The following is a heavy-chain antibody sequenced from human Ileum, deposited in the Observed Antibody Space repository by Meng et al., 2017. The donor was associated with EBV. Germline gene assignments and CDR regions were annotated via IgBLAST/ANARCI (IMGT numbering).Heavy chain of an antibody. D-gene: IGHD6-13*01. V-gene: IGHV4-34*01. Sequence: QVHIKQWGAGLLNPSEPRSLPCAVYGGSFSGYYWTWIRQPPGKGLEWIGEINHSGSTNYNPSLKSRVTISVDKNQFSLKLSSVTAADTAVYYCARGFYTYGSSCFNYWGQGTLVTVSS. CDR3: ARGFYTYGSSCFNY. CDR2: INHSGST. CDR1: GGSFSGYY. J-gene: IGHJ4*02.